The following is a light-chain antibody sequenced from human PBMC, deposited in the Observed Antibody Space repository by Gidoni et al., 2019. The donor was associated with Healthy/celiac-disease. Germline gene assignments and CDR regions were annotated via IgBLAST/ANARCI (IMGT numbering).Light chain of an antibody. J-gene: IGKJ4*01. V-gene: IGKV3-20*01. Sequence: DIVLTPPPVTRSLFPGERATLSCRASQSVSSSYLAWYQQKPGQAPSLLIYGASSRATGIPDRFSGSGSGTDFTLTISRLEPEDFAVYYCQQYGSSPRFGGGTKVEIK. CDR1: QSVSSSY. CDR2: GAS. CDR3: QQYGSSPR.